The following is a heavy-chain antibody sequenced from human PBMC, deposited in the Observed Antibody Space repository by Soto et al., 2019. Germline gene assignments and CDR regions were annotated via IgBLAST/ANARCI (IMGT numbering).Heavy chain of an antibody. CDR3: ARGPGIAAAGTLLDI. CDR2: IYSGGST. CDR1: GFTVSSNY. V-gene: IGHV3-53*01. J-gene: IGHJ3*02. D-gene: IGHD6-13*01. Sequence: EVQLVESGGGLIQPGGSPRLSCAASGFTVSSNYMSWVRQAPGKGLEWVSVIYSGGSTYYAVSVKGRFTISRDNSKNTLYLQMNSLRAEDTAVYYCARGPGIAAAGTLLDIWGQGTMVTVSS.